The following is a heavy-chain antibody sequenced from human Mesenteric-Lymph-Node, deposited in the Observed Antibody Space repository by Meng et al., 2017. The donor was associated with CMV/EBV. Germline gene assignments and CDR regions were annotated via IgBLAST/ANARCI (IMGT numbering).Heavy chain of an antibody. CDR3: AGYSYGPDAFDI. CDR2: ISAYNGNT. Sequence: ASVQVSCKASGYTFIGYYMHWVRQAAGQGLEWMGWISAYNGNTNYAQKLQGRVTMTTDTSTSTAYMELRSLRSDDPAVYYCAGYSYGPDAFDIWGQGTMVTVSS. V-gene: IGHV1-18*04. D-gene: IGHD5-18*01. CDR1: GYTFIGYY. J-gene: IGHJ3*02.